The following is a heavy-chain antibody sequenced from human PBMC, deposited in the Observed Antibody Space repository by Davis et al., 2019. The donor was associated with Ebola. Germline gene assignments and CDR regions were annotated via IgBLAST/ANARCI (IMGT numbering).Heavy chain of an antibody. J-gene: IGHJ6*02. CDR3: AREDYPRGMDV. CDR2: ISSSSSYI. CDR1: AVTFSSYS. D-gene: IGHD4-11*01. V-gene: IGHV3-21*01. Sequence: AGSLRLSCAASAVTFSSYSMNWVRQAPGKGLEWVSSISSSSSYIYNADSVKGRFTISRDNSKNTLYLQMNSLRAEDTAVYYCAREDYPRGMDVWGQGTTVTVSS.